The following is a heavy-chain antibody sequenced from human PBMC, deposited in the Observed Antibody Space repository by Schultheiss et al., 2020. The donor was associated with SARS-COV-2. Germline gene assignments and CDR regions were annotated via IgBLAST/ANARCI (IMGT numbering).Heavy chain of an antibody. Sequence: SETLSLTCTVSGGSISSYYWSWIRQPPGKGLEWIGYIYYSGSTNYNPSLKSRVTISVDTSKNQFSLKLSSVTAADTAVYYCGAQRVGSSGYHLWGQGTLVTVSS. V-gene: IGHV4-59*01. CDR3: GAQRVGSSGYHL. J-gene: IGHJ5*02. D-gene: IGHD3-22*01. CDR2: IYYSGST. CDR1: GGSISSYY.